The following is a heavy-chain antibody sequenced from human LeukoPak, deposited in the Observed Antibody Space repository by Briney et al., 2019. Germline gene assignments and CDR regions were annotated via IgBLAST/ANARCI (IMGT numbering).Heavy chain of an antibody. J-gene: IGHJ4*02. Sequence: SQTLSLTCTVSGDSINTGDDYWGWIRQPPGRGLEWIGTIHYSGTTYYNPSLKSRVSISVETSKNHFSLKVTSVTAADTAVYFCARHRLATIRAPFDHWGQGALVTVSS. CDR1: GDSINTGDDY. D-gene: IGHD5-12*01. CDR3: ARHRLATIRAPFDH. V-gene: IGHV4-39*01. CDR2: IHYSGTT.